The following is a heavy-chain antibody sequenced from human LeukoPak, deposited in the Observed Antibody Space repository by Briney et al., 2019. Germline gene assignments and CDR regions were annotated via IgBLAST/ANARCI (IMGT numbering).Heavy chain of an antibody. J-gene: IGHJ4*02. CDR1: GFTFSNYG. Sequence: GRSLRLSCAASGFTFSNYGMDWVRQAPGKGLQWVAVIWYDGSNEYYTGSVKGRFTISRDNAHNTLYLQMNSLRAEDTAVYYCVRGSQSTWGFFSYRGQGTRVTVSS. CDR2: IWYDGSNE. CDR3: VRGSQSTWGFFSY. V-gene: IGHV3-33*01. D-gene: IGHD1-1*01.